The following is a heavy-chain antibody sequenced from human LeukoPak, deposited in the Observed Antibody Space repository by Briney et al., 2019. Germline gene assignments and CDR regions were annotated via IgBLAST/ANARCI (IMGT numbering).Heavy chain of an antibody. CDR2: INTNNGNP. CDR1: GYTFPSYA. J-gene: IGHJ3*02. CDR3: ATVPYISSSFET. Sequence: GASVKVSCKASGYTFPSYAMNWARQAPGQGLEWMGRINTNNGNPTYAQGFTGRFVFSLDTSVRTAYLQISSLKAEDTAVYYCATVPYISSSFETWGQGTMVTVSA. D-gene: IGHD6-13*01. V-gene: IGHV7-4-1*02.